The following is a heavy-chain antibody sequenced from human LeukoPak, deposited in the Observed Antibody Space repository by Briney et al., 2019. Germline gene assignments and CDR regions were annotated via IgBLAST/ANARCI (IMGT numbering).Heavy chain of an antibody. D-gene: IGHD2-2*01. Sequence: SETLSLTCAVYGGSFSGYYWSWIRQPPGKGLEWIGEINHSGSTNYNPSLKSRVTISVDTSKNQFSLKLSSVTAADTAVYYCARGRKDIVVVPAAIFDYWGQGTLVTVSS. CDR2: INHSGST. CDR1: GGSFSGYY. CDR3: ARGRKDIVVVPAAIFDY. V-gene: IGHV4-34*01. J-gene: IGHJ4*02.